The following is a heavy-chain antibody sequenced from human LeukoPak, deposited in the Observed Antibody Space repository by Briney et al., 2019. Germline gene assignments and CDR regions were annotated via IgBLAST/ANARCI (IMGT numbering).Heavy chain of an antibody. CDR1: GDSIRTYY. CDR2: IIDTGST. D-gene: IGHD7-27*01. V-gene: IGHV4-59*01. CDR3: ARSSLTGGWFDP. Sequence: SETLSLTCSVSGDSIRTYYWSWIRQPPGKGLEWIGYIIDTGSTNYKPSLKTRLTMSVDVSKNQISLKLSSVTAADTAVYYCARSSLTGGWFDPRGQGTLVTVSS. J-gene: IGHJ5*02.